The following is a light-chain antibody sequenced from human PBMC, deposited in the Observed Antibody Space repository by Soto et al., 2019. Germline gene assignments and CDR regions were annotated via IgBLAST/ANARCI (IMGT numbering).Light chain of an antibody. CDR1: QDIRNY. V-gene: IGKV1-6*01. Sequence: AFQITQSPSSLSASVGDRVAITCRASQDIRNYLGWYQQKPGKAPKLLIYGASSLQSGVPSRFAGSGSGTDFTLTISSLQPEDSASYFCLQDHNYFWTFGQGTKVDIK. CDR3: LQDHNYFWT. J-gene: IGKJ1*01. CDR2: GAS.